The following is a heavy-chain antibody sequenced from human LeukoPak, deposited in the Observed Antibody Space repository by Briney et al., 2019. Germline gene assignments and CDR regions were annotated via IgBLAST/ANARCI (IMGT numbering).Heavy chain of an antibody. D-gene: IGHD1-26*01. V-gene: IGHV1-2*02. Sequence: ASVKLSCKASGYTFTDYYINWVRQSPGQGLEWMGWIDPNSGGTNYAQKFQGRVTMTRDTSISTAYMELSSLRSGDTAMYYCTRALGSDYWGQGTLVTVSS. CDR2: IDPNSGGT. CDR1: GYTFTDYY. CDR3: TRALGSDY. J-gene: IGHJ4*02.